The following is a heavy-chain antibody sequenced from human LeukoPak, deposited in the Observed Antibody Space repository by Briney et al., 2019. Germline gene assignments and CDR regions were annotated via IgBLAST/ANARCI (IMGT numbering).Heavy chain of an antibody. D-gene: IGHD6-19*01. J-gene: IGHJ4*02. CDR2: IWYDGSNK. Sequence: PGGSLRLSCAASGFTFSSYGMHWVRQAPGKGLEWVAVIWYDGSNKYYADSVKGRFTISRDNSKNTLYLQMNSLRAEDAAVYYCAKDGWYSPFDYWDQGTLVTVSS. V-gene: IGHV3-33*06. CDR3: AKDGWYSPFDY. CDR1: GFTFSSYG.